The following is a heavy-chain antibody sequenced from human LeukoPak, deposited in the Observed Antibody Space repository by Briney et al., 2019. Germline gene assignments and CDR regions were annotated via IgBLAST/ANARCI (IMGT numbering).Heavy chain of an antibody. CDR2: IYYTGST. CDR1: GDSISNYY. CDR3: ARWGCTSTTCYTPFDF. Sequence: PSETLSLTCIVSGDSISNYYWSWIRQPPGKGLEWIGYIYYTGSTRYSPSLNGRVTISVDTSKNHFSLKLSSVTAADTAVYYCARWGCTSTTCYTPFDFWGPGTLVTVSS. V-gene: IGHV4-59*01. D-gene: IGHD2-2*02. J-gene: IGHJ4*02.